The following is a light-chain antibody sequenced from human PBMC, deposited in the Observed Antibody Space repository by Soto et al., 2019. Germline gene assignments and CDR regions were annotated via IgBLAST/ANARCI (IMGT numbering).Light chain of an antibody. CDR2: EVS. CDR1: SSDIGGYNY. Sequence: QSALTQPPSASGSPGQSVTISCTGTSSDIGGYNYVSWYQQHPGKAPKVMIYEVSKRPSGVPDRFSGSKSGNTASLTVSGLQAEDEADYYCSSYAGSNKWSHVVFGGGTKLTVL. CDR3: SSYAGSNKWSHVV. J-gene: IGLJ2*01. V-gene: IGLV2-8*01.